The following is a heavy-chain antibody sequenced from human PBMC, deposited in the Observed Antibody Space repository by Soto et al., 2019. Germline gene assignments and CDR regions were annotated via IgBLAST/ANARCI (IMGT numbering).Heavy chain of an antibody. D-gene: IGHD6-13*01. J-gene: IGHJ3*02. CDR3: ARGVRIAAAAAFDI. V-gene: IGHV4-61*01. CDR1: GGSVSSGSYY. CDR2: IYYSGST. Sequence: SETLSLTCTVSGGSVSSGSYYRSWIRQPPGKGLEWIGHIYYSGSTNYNPSLKSRVTISVDTSKNQFSLKLSSVTAADTAVYYCARGVRIAAAAAFDIWGQGTMVTVSS.